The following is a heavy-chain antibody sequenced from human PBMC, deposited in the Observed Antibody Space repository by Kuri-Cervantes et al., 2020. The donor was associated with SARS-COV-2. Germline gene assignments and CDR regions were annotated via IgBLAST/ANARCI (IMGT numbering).Heavy chain of an antibody. V-gene: IGHV3-30*02. CDR1: GFTFSSYG. CDR2: IRYDGSNK. Sequence: GGSLRLSCAASGFTFSSYGMPWVRQAPGKGLEWVAFIRYDGSNKYYADSVKGRFTISRDNSKNTLYLQMNGLRAEDTAVYYCAKDAEQWLVPERNWFDPWGQGTLVTVSS. D-gene: IGHD6-19*01. CDR3: AKDAEQWLVPERNWFDP. J-gene: IGHJ5*02.